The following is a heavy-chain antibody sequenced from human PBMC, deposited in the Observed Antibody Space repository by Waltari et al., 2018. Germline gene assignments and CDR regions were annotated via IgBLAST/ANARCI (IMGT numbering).Heavy chain of an antibody. D-gene: IGHD5-12*01. V-gene: IGHV4-39*01. J-gene: IGHJ3*01. CDR2: MSYSGTT. CDR3: ATYIGASVGTAAFDV. CDR1: GVSITSNRTY. Sequence: QLQLQESGPGLVKPSETLSLTCSVSGVSITSNRTYWGWIRQPPGPGLEWIGTMSYSGTTYSSPSLESRVTVSRDTSKNQLSLKLVSVTAADTAVYYCATYIGASVGTAAFDVWGQGTMVTVSS.